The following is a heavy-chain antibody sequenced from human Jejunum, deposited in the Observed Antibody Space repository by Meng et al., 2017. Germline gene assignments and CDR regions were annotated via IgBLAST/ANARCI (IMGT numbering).Heavy chain of an antibody. D-gene: IGHD3-10*02. Sequence: QVQRSHAGPGLVKPSETLSLTCAVSGGSIESNNWWTWIRQPPGQGLEWIGEVYHSGSTHYNPSLQSRVTISIDNSKNRFSLSLNSVTAADTAIYYCARADYVRYLDLWGRGTLVTVSS. CDR3: ARADYVRYLDL. J-gene: IGHJ2*01. CDR2: VYHSGST. V-gene: IGHV4-4*02. CDR1: GGSIESNNW.